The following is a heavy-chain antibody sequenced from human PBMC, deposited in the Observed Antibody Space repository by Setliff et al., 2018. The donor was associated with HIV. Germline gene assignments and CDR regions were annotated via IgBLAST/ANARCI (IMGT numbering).Heavy chain of an antibody. D-gene: IGHD6-19*01. V-gene: IGHV4-39*06. CDR2: IFYTGNT. Sequence: LSLTCTVSGGSISSGSYYWGWIRRSPGKGLEWIGNIFYTGNTYYNPSLKSRVTISVDTSKKQVVLTMTSLDPVDTATYYCAHTAVAGPPIGHYFADWGQGARVTVAS. CDR1: GGSISSGSYY. CDR3: AHTAVAGPPIGHYFAD. J-gene: IGHJ4*02.